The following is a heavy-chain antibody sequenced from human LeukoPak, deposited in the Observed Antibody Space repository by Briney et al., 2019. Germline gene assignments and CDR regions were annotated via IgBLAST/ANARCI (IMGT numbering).Heavy chain of an antibody. J-gene: IGHJ4*02. V-gene: IGHV3-53*01. CDR3: ARTDSSSEGGFDY. D-gene: IGHD6-6*01. Sequence: GGSLRLSCAASGFTFSSYSMNWVRQAPGKGLEWVSVIYSGGSTYYADSVKGRFTISRDNSKNTLYLQMNSLRAEDTAVYYCARTDSSSEGGFDYWGQGTLITVSS. CDR2: IYSGGST. CDR1: GFTFSSYS.